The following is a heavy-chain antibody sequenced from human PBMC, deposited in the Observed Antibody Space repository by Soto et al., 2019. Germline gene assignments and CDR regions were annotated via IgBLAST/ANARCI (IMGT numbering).Heavy chain of an antibody. CDR2: IDPSDSYT. J-gene: IGHJ6*02. Sequence: EVQLVQSGAEVKKPGESLRISCKGSGYSFNNYWITWVRQMPAKGLEWMGGIDPSDSYTNYSPSCQGHVTFSADKSINTAYLQCSSLRDSDNAMYYCARRHTDDSDGPGHQVLDAGNGMDVCGQVTTVTVS. D-gene: IGHD3-10*01. CDR1: GYSFNNYW. V-gene: IGHV5-10-1*03. CDR3: ARRHTDDSDGPGHQVLDAGNGMDV.